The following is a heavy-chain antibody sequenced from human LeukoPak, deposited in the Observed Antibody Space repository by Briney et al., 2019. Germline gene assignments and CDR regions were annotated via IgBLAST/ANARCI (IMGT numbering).Heavy chain of an antibody. J-gene: IGHJ4*02. CDR3: VCSGRVWSFDY. V-gene: IGHV3-64*01. CDR1: GFTFSSYA. Sequence: PGGSLRLSCAASGFTFSSYAMHWVRQAPGKGLEYVSAISSNGGSTYYANSVKGRFTISRDNSKNTLYLQMGSLRAEDMAVYCCVCSGRVWSFDYWGQGTLVTVSS. CDR2: ISSNGGST. D-gene: IGHD3-10*02.